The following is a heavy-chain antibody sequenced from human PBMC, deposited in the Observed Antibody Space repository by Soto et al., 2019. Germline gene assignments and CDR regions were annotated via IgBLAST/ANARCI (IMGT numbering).Heavy chain of an antibody. V-gene: IGHV3-33*01. D-gene: IGHD6-19*01. J-gene: IGHJ2*01. CDR2: IWYDGGNK. Sequence: QVQVVESGGGVVQPGGSLRLSCAASGFTFSNFGMHWVRLAPGKGLDWVALIWYDGGNKYYADSVKGRFTISRDDSKNTVYLQMNSLTVEDTAVFYGARDETSGWQLLQNHHWYLDLWGRGTLVTVSS. CDR1: GFTFSNFG. CDR3: ARDETSGWQLLQNHHWYLDL.